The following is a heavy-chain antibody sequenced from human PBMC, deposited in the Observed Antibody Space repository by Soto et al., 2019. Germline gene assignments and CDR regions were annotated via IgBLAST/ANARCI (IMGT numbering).Heavy chain of an antibody. J-gene: IGHJ6*02. V-gene: IGHV4-38-2*01. CDR3: ARAAVTHERYHYGMDV. D-gene: IGHD4-17*01. CDR1: GYSISSGYY. CDR2: IYHSGNT. Sequence: TLSLTCAVSGYSISSGYYWGWIRQPPGKGLEWIGSIYHSGNTNYNPSLKSRVTISVNTSKNQFSLRLTSVTAADTAVYYCARAAVTHERYHYGMDVWGQGTTVTVSS.